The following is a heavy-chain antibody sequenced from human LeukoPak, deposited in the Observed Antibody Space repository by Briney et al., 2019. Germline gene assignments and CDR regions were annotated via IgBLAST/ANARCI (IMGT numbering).Heavy chain of an antibody. Sequence: EASETLSLTCTVSGGSISSGSYYWSWIRQPAVKGLEWIGRIYTSGSTNYNPSLKSRVTISVDTSKNQFSLKLSSVTAADTAVYYCAREALEYFLFDYWGQGTLVTVSS. CDR1: GGSISSGSYY. J-gene: IGHJ4*02. CDR3: AREALEYFLFDY. V-gene: IGHV4-61*02. CDR2: IYTSGST. D-gene: IGHD6-6*01.